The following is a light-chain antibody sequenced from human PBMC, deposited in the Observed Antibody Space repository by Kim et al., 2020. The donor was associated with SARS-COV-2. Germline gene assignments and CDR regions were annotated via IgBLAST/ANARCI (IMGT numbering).Light chain of an antibody. V-gene: IGLV9-49*01. CDR3: GADHGSGSNFVYV. Sequence: VLTQPPSASASLGASVTLTCTLSSGYSNYKVDWYQQRPGKGPRFVMRVGTGGIVGSKGDGIPDRFSVLGSGLNRYLTIKNIQEEDESDYHCGADHGSGSNFVYVFGTGTKVTVL. CDR2: VGTGGIVG. J-gene: IGLJ1*01. CDR1: SGYSNYK.